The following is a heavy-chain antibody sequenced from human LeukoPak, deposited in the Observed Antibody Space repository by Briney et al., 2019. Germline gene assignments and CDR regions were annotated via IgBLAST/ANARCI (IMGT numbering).Heavy chain of an antibody. CDR1: GFTFSNYW. CDR2: MKQDGSEK. D-gene: IGHD3-16*01. J-gene: IGHJ6*02. CDR3: ARVSLKTKLGVDYYYGMDV. V-gene: IGHV3-7*03. Sequence: GGSLRLSCAASGFTFSNYWMSWVRQARGKGLEWVANMKQDGSEKYYVDSVKGRFTISRDNAKNSLYLQMNSLSAEDTAVYYCARVSLKTKLGVDYYYGMDVWGQGTTVTVSS.